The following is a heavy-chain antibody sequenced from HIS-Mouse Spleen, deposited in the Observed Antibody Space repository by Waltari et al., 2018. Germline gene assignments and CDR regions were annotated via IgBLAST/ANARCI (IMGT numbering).Heavy chain of an antibody. CDR1: GVTFSSYG. Sequence: QVQLVESGGGVVQPGRSLRLSCAASGVTFSSYGVHGVRQAPGKGLEWVAVISYDGSNKYYADSVKGRFTISRDNSKNTLYLQMNSLRAEDTAVYYCAKASSGWLDYWGQGTLVTVSS. J-gene: IGHJ4*02. CDR3: AKASSGWLDY. D-gene: IGHD6-19*01. CDR2: ISYDGSNK. V-gene: IGHV3-30*18.